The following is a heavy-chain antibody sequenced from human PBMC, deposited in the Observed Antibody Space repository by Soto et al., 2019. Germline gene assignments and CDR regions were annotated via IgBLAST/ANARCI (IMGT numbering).Heavy chain of an antibody. J-gene: IGHJ4*02. CDR3: AKIEPAAGLGY. D-gene: IGHD6-13*01. CDR1: GFTVSRSA. Sequence: EVQMLESGGGLVQPGESLRLSCAASGFTVSRSAMAWVRQSPGRGLDWVSSISDVSDNTYYADYVRGRFTVSRDNSKNTLXXXXXXXXAEDTAVYYCAKIEPAAGLGYWGQGTLVAVSS. CDR2: ISDVSDNT. V-gene: IGHV3-23*01.